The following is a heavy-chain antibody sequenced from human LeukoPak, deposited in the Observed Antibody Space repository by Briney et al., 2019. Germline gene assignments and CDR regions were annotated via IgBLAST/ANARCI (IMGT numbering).Heavy chain of an antibody. J-gene: IGHJ4*02. CDR1: GGSFSGYY. CDR3: ARPKIIDLFDY. D-gene: IGHD2/OR15-2a*01. CDR2: INHSGST. Sequence: SETLSLTCAVYGGSFSGYYWSWIRQPPGKGLEWIGEINHSGSTNYNPSLKSRVTISVDTSKNQFSLKLSSVTAADTAVYYCARPKIIDLFDYWGQGTLVTVSS. V-gene: IGHV4-34*01.